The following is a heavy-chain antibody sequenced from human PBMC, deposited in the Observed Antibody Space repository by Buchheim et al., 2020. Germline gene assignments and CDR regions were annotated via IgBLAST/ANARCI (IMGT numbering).Heavy chain of an antibody. CDR1: GYTLTTYD. Sequence: QVQLVQSGAEVKKPGASVKVSCKASGYTLTTYDINWVRQATGQGLEWMGWMNPNSGNTGYAHTFQGRVSMTRNTSISTAYLERSSLRSEDTAVYYCARAAPRHSGYLIWGQGTL. CDR2: MNPNSGNT. V-gene: IGHV1-8*01. CDR3: ARAAPRHSGYLI. J-gene: IGHJ4*02. D-gene: IGHD6-25*01.